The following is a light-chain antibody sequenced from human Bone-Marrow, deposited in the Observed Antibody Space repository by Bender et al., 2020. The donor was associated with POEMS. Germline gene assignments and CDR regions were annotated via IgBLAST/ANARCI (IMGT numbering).Light chain of an antibody. J-gene: IGLJ3*02. Sequence: QSVLTQPPSASGTPGQRVTISCSGGSSNIGAHAVNWYQHLPGTAPKLLIYSSHRRPSGIPERFSGSKSGNTASLTISGLQAEDEADYYCALWDDSLSGPRVFGGGTKLTVL. CDR3: ALWDDSLSGPRV. CDR1: SSNIGAHA. CDR2: SSH. V-gene: IGLV1-44*01.